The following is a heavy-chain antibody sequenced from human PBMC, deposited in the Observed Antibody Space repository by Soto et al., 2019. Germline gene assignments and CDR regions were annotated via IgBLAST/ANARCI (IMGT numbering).Heavy chain of an antibody. V-gene: IGHV3-21*01. CDR1: GFTFSSYS. J-gene: IGHJ4*02. Sequence: GGSLRLSCAASGFTFSSYSMNWFRQAPGKGLEWVSSISSSSSYIYYADSVKGRFTISRDNAKNSLYRQMNILRAEYRAVYYFARDGLVVPVAISHLYGDKAHFGYWSQGTLVTVS. CDR2: ISSSSSYI. D-gene: IGHD2-2*02. CDR3: ARDGLVVPVAISHLYGDKAHFGY.